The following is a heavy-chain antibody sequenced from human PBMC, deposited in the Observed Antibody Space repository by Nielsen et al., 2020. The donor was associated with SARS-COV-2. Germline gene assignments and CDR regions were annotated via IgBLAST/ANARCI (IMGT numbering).Heavy chain of an antibody. Sequence: GESLKISCAASGFTFSDTWMSWVRQAPGKGPEWISYISISSSTIDYADSVKGRFTISRDNAKNSLYLQMNSLRAEDTAVYYCATCRGPYWYFDLWGRGTLVTVSS. CDR3: ATCRGPYWYFDL. CDR1: GFTFSDTW. D-gene: IGHD3-10*01. J-gene: IGHJ2*01. CDR2: ISISSSTI. V-gene: IGHV3-48*01.